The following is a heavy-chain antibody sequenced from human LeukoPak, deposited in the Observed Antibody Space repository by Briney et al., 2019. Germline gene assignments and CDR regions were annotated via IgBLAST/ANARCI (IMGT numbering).Heavy chain of an antibody. J-gene: IGHJ4*02. V-gene: IGHV3-23*01. Sequence: GGTLRLSCAASGITFSSYGMSWVRQAPGKGLEWVSSISSTGGTTYYADSVKGRFTISRDNSKNTLYLQMNSLRAEDTAIYYCAKAEVYYYGSTGYEFDYWGQGTLVTVSS. D-gene: IGHD3-22*01. CDR2: ISSTGGTT. CDR3: AKAEVYYYGSTGYEFDY. CDR1: GITFSSYG.